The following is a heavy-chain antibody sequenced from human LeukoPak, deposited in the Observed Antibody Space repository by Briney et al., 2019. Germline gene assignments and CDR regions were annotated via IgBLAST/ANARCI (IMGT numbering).Heavy chain of an antibody. J-gene: IGHJ4*02. V-gene: IGHV3-53*01. D-gene: IGHD4-17*01. CDR2: ICSGGST. CDR3: ARDLYGVSHDY. Sequence: GGSLRLSCAASGFTFSSNYMNWVRQAPGKGLEWVSVICSGGSTKYSDSLKGRFTISRDNSKNTLYLQMNSLRAEDTAVYYCARDLYGVSHDYWGQGTLVTVSS. CDR1: GFTFSSNY.